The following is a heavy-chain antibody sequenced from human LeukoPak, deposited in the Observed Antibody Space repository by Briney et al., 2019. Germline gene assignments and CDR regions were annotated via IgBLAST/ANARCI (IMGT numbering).Heavy chain of an antibody. CDR3: ARSLYYYGSGQNWFDP. CDR2: IYYSGST. D-gene: IGHD3-10*01. J-gene: IGHJ5*02. V-gene: IGHV4-59*01. Sequence: SETLSLTCTVSGGSISSYYWSWIRQPPGKGLEWIGYIYYSGSTNYNPSLKSRVTISVNTYKNQFSLQLSSVTAADTAVYYCARSLYYYGSGQNWFDPWGQGTLVTVSS. CDR1: GGSISSYY.